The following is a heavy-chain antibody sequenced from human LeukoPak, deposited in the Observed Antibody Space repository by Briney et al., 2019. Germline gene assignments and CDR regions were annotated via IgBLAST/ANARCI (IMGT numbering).Heavy chain of an antibody. D-gene: IGHD4-17*01. J-gene: IGHJ4*02. CDR3: AAALGRYGDYSRGYYFDY. V-gene: IGHV4-59*13. Sequence: KPSETLSLTCTVSGAPISDYYWSWIRQPPGQGLEWIGYVFDSGGANYNPSLKSRVTISVDASKNQFSVKLGSVTAADTAVYYCAAALGRYGDYSRGYYFDYWGQGTLVTVSS. CDR2: VFDSGGA. CDR1: GAPISDYY.